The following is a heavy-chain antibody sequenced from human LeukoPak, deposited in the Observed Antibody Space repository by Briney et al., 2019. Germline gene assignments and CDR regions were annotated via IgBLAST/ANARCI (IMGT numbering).Heavy chain of an antibody. Sequence: GGSLRLSCAGSGCIFSNAWMNWVRQAPGKGLEWVGRVKSKYDGGTTDYAAHAKGRFTISRDDSKNTVYLQMNSLKTEDTAVYYCNTGGYYFDYWGQGTLVTVSS. CDR1: GCIFSNAW. CDR3: NTGGYYFDY. V-gene: IGHV3-15*01. J-gene: IGHJ4*02. CDR2: VKSKYDGGTT.